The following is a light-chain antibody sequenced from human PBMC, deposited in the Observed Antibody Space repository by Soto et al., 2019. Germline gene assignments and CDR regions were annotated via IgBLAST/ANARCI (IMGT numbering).Light chain of an antibody. CDR2: AAS. CDR3: QHHSTYPLS. V-gene: IGKV1-9*01. Sequence: DIQLTQSPSFRSASVGDRVTITCRASPGISSYLAWYHQKPGKAPKLLVYAASTLQSGVPSRFSGSGSGTEFTLPISSLQPEDVATYYCQHHSTYPLSFGPGTQVHI. J-gene: IGKJ3*01. CDR1: PGISSY.